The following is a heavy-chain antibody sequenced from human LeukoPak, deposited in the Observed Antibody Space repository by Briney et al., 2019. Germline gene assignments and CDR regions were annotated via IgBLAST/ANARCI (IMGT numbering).Heavy chain of an antibody. CDR2: IKQDGSEK. J-gene: IGHJ3*02. D-gene: IGHD3-22*01. V-gene: IGHV3-7*01. CDR3: ARGWDYYDSSGSDAFDI. Sequence: GGSLRLSCAPSGFTFSSYAMHWVRQAPGKGLEWVANIKQDGSEKYYVDSVKGRFTISRDNAKNSLYLQMNSLRAEDTAVYYCARGWDYYDSSGSDAFDIWGQGTMVTVSS. CDR1: GFTFSSYA.